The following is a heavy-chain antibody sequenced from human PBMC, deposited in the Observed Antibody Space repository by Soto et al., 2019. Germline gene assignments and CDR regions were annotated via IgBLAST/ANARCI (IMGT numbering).Heavy chain of an antibody. V-gene: IGHV1-69*02. CDR1: GGIFSSYT. CDR2: IIPILGIA. D-gene: IGHD6-13*01. Sequence: QVQLVQSGAEVKKPGSSVKVSCKASGGIFSSYTISWVRQAPGQGLEWMGRIIPILGIANYAQKFQGRVTITADKSTSTAYMELSSLRSEDTAVYYCARVVAAAGDGDYWGQGTLVTVSS. CDR3: ARVVAAAGDGDY. J-gene: IGHJ4*02.